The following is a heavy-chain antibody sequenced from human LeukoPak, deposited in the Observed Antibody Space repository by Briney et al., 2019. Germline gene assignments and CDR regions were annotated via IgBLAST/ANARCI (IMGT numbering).Heavy chain of an antibody. V-gene: IGHV3-30*18. CDR1: GFTFSSYG. Sequence: GRSLRLSCAASGFTFSSYGMHWVRQAPGKGLEWVAVISYDGSNKYYADSVKGRFTISRDNSKNTLYLQMNSLRAEDTAVYYCAKDRSYYGSGSYPYYYYGMDVWGQGTTVTVSS. CDR3: AKDRSYYGSGSYPYYYYGMDV. D-gene: IGHD3-10*01. CDR2: ISYDGSNK. J-gene: IGHJ6*02.